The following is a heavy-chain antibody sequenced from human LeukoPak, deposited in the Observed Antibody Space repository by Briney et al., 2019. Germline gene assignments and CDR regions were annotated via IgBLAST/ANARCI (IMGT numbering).Heavy chain of an antibody. Sequence: ASVKVSCKASGYTFTGYFIHCLRQAPGQGLEWMGWINPNGGGTSYAQKFQGRVTPTRDTSISTAYMELSSLISDDTAVYYCAGGPDMGGFDYWGQGTLVTVSS. CDR2: INPNGGGT. CDR3: AGGPDMGGFDY. D-gene: IGHD1-26*01. CDR1: GYTFTGYF. J-gene: IGHJ4*02. V-gene: IGHV1-2*02.